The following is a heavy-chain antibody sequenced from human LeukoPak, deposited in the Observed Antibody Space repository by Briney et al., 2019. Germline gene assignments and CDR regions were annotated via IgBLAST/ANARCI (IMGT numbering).Heavy chain of an antibody. J-gene: IGHJ3*02. CDR1: GFTFNDYA. CDR2: ISWNGVAL. Sequence: PGGSLRLSCAASGFTFNDYAMYWVRQAPGKGLEWVSSISWNGVALGYADSVKGRFTISRDNARNSLHLQMNSLRAEDMALYYCVKDRRDGYFGDAFDIWGRGTMVTVSS. CDR3: VKDRRDGYFGDAFDI. D-gene: IGHD5-24*01. V-gene: IGHV3-9*03.